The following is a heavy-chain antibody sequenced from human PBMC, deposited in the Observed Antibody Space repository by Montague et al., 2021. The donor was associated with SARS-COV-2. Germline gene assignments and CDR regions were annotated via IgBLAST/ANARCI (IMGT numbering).Heavy chain of an antibody. CDR1: GASVGSSD. CDR3: ARETMTADAFDI. CDR2: FYWVGST. D-gene: IGHD1-14*01. Sequence: SETLSLTCTISGASVGSSDWGWIRQSPGKELEWFGYFYWVGSTDYNPSLKSRATISRDTSKNQFSLKVRSVTAADTAVYYCARETMTADAFDIWGQGTMVTVSA. V-gene: IGHV4-59*02. J-gene: IGHJ3*02.